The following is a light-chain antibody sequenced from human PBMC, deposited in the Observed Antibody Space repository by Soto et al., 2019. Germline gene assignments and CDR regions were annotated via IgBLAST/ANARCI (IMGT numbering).Light chain of an antibody. CDR3: ETWDSNTRV. CDR1: SGHSSYI. CDR2: LEGSGSY. Sequence: QSVLTQSSSASASLGSSVKLTCTLSSGHSSYIIAWHQQQPGKAPRYLMKLEGSGSYNKGSGVPDRFSGSSSGADRYLTISNLQFEDEANYYCETWDSNTRVLGGGTKVTFL. V-gene: IGLV4-60*01. J-gene: IGLJ2*01.